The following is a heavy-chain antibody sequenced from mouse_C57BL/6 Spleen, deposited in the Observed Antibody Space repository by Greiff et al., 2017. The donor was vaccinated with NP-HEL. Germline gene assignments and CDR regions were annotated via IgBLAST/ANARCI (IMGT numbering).Heavy chain of an antibody. Sequence: EVKLMESGPGLVKPSQSLSLTCSVTGYSITSGYYWNWIRQFPGNKLEWMGYISYDGSNNYNPSLKNRISITRDTSKNQFFLKLNSVTTEDTATYYCARGGDYFDYWAKAPLSQSPQ. CDR3: ARGGDYFDY. CDR1: GYSITSGYY. D-gene: IGHD2-13*01. J-gene: IGHJ2*01. CDR2: ISYDGSN. V-gene: IGHV3-6*01.